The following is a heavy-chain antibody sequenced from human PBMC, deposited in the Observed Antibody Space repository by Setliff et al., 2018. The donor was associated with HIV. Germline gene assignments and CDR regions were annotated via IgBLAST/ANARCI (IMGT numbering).Heavy chain of an antibody. Sequence: PGGSLTLSCAASGFTFSDHYMDWVRQAPGTGLEWVGRSRNKAKSYTTEYSASVKGRFTISRDDSKNSLYLQMNGLKTEDTAVYCCTRKDIVVQNAFDIWGQGTMVTVSS. J-gene: IGHJ3*02. CDR2: SRNKAKSYTT. D-gene: IGHD2-15*01. CDR3: TRKDIVVQNAFDI. CDR1: GFTFSDHY. V-gene: IGHV3-72*01.